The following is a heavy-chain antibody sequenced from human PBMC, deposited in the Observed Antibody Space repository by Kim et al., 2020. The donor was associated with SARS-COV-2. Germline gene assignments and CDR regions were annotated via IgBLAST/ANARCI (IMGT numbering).Heavy chain of an antibody. CDR2: ISGSGGST. CDR1: GFTFSSYA. D-gene: IGHD3-9*01. CDR3: AKDELRYFDWLYFDY. V-gene: IGHV3-23*01. Sequence: GGSLRLSCAASGFTFSSYAMSWVRQAPGKGLEWVSAISGSGGSTYYADSVKGRFTISRDNSKNTLYLQMNSLRAEDTAVYYCAKDELRYFDWLYFDYWGQGTLVTVAS. J-gene: IGHJ4*02.